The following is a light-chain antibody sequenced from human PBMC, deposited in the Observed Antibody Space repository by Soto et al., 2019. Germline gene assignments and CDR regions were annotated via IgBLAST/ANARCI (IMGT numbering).Light chain of an antibody. CDR3: AQYNNWPPHT. CDR1: QSVSSD. CDR2: DAS. Sequence: EIVMTQSPATLSVSPGERATLSCRAGQSVSSDLAWYQQKPGRAPRLLIYDASTRATGIPARFIGSGSGTEFTLTISSLQSEDFAVYYCAQYNNWPPHTFGQGTRLVIK. V-gene: IGKV3-15*01. J-gene: IGKJ2*01.